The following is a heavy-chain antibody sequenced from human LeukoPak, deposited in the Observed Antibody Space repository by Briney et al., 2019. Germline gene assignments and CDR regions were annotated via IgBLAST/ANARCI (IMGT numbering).Heavy chain of an antibody. CDR3: AKTGYDSSGYYLDY. CDR1: GFTSSSYA. D-gene: IGHD3-22*01. Sequence: GGSLRLSCAASGFTSSSYAMSWVRQAPGKGLEWVSAISGSGGSTYYADSVKGRFTISRDDSKNTLYLQMNSLRAEDTAVYYCAKTGYDSSGYYLDYWGQGTLVTVSS. CDR2: ISGSGGST. V-gene: IGHV3-23*01. J-gene: IGHJ4*02.